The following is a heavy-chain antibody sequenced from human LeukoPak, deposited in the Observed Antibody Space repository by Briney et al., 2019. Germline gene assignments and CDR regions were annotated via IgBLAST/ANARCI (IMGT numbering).Heavy chain of an antibody. V-gene: IGHV1-46*01. CDR2: INTSGGST. Sequence: ASVKLSCKASGYTFTSSYMHWVRQAPGQGLEWMGIINTSGGSTIYAQKSQGRVTMTMNTSTSTVYMELSSLRAEDTAVYYCAKIGGVAGYFDNWGQGTLVTVSS. D-gene: IGHD6-19*01. CDR1: GYTFTSSY. J-gene: IGHJ4*02. CDR3: AKIGGVAGYFDN.